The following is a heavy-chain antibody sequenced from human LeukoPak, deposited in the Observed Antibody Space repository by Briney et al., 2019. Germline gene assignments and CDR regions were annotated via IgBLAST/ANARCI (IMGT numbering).Heavy chain of an antibody. V-gene: IGHV3-48*03. CDR1: GFTFSSYE. CDR2: ISSSGSTI. Sequence: GGSLRLSCAASGFTFSSYEMSWVRQAPGKGLEWVSYISSSGSTIYYADSVKGRFTISRDNAKNSLYLQMNSLGAEDTAVYYCARDVRAGTNWFDPWGQGTLVTVSS. CDR3: ARDVRAGTNWFDP. D-gene: IGHD3-10*01. J-gene: IGHJ5*02.